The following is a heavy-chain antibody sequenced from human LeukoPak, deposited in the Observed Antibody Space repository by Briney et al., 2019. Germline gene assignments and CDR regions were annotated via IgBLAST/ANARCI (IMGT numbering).Heavy chain of an antibody. V-gene: IGHV3-23*01. Sequence: GGSLRLSCAASGFTFSSYAMSWVRQAPGKGLEWVSAISGSGGSTYYADSVEGRFTISRDNSKNTLYLQMNSLRAEDTAVYYCAKDLVVVPATGFDYWGQGTLVTVSS. CDR3: AKDLVVVPATGFDY. D-gene: IGHD2-2*01. CDR1: GFTFSSYA. CDR2: ISGSGGST. J-gene: IGHJ4*02.